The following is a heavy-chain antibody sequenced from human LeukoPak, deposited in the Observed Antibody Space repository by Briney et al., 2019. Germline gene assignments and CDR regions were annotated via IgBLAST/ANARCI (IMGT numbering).Heavy chain of an antibody. Sequence: GASVKVSCKASGYTFTGHYMHWVRQAPGQGLEWMGWINPNSGGTNYAQKFQGRVTMTRDTSISTTYMELSRLRSDDTAVYYCARVRVRNPNFDYWGQGTLVTVSS. V-gene: IGHV1-2*02. J-gene: IGHJ4*02. D-gene: IGHD1-1*01. CDR3: ARVRVRNPNFDY. CDR1: GYTFTGHY. CDR2: INPNSGGT.